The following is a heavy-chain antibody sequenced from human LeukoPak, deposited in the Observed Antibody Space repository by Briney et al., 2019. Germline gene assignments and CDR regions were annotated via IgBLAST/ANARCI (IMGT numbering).Heavy chain of an antibody. D-gene: IGHD3-22*01. CDR3: AKDTHYYDSSGHDY. V-gene: IGHV3-23*01. Sequence: PGGSLRLSCAASGFTFSSYAMSWVRQAPGKGLEWVSAISGSGGSTYYADSVKGRFTISRDNSKNTLYLQMNSLRAEGTAVYYCAKDTHYYDSSGHDYWGQGTLVTVSS. CDR1: GFTFSSYA. CDR2: ISGSGGST. J-gene: IGHJ4*02.